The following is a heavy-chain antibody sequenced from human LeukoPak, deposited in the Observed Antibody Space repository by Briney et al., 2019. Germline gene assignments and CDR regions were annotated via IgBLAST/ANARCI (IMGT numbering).Heavy chain of an antibody. J-gene: IGHJ4*02. D-gene: IGHD2-2*01. CDR1: GFTFSSYW. Sequence: GGSLRLSCAASGFTFSSYWMSWVRQAPGKGLEWVANIKQDGSEKYYVDSVKGRFTISRDNAKNSLYLQMNSLRAEDTAVYYCARLAGGGIVVVPAAPLDYWGQGTLVTVSS. V-gene: IGHV3-7*01. CDR2: IKQDGSEK. CDR3: ARLAGGGIVVVPAAPLDY.